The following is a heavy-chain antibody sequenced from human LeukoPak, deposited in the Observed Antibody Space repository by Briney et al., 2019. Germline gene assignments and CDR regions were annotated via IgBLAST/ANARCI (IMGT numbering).Heavy chain of an antibody. CDR1: GFTFSNHG. J-gene: IGHJ4*02. Sequence: PGTSLRLSCAASGFTFSNHGMHWVRQAPGKGLEWVAVIRYDGGNSYYADSVKGRFTISRDNSKNTLFLQMNSLRAEDTAVYYCARDRRVSGFDYWGQGTLVTVSS. CDR3: ARDRRVSGFDY. V-gene: IGHV3-33*01. CDR2: IRYDGGNS.